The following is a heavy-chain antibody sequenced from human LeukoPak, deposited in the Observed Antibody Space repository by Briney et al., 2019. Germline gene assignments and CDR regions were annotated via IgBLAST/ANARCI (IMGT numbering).Heavy chain of an antibody. D-gene: IGHD6-13*01. V-gene: IGHV4-31*03. J-gene: IGHJ4*02. Sequence: PSETMTLTCTVSGGSISSGGYYWSWIRQHPGKGLEWIGYIYYSGSTYYNPSLKSRVTISVDTSKNQFSLKLSSVTAADTAVYYCARTPMYSSSWLFDYWGQGTLVTVSS. CDR1: GGSISSGGYY. CDR2: IYYSGST. CDR3: ARTPMYSSSWLFDY.